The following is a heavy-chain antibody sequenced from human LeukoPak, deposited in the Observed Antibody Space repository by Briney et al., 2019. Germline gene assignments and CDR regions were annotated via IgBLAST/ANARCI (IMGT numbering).Heavy chain of an antibody. V-gene: IGHV3-74*01. CDR3: ARGVGYCSSTSCYWWFDP. CDR2: INSDGSST. Sequence: GGSLRLSSAASGFTFSSYWMHWVRQAPGKGLVWVSRINSDGSSTSYADSVKGRFTISRDNAKNTPYLQMNSLRAEDTAVYYCARGVGYCSSTSCYWWFDPWGQGTLVTVSS. J-gene: IGHJ5*02. D-gene: IGHD2-2*01. CDR1: GFTFSSYW.